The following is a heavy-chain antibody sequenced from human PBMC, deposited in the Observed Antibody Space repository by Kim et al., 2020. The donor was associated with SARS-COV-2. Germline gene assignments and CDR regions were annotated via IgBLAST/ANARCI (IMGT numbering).Heavy chain of an antibody. J-gene: IGHJ6*01. V-gene: IGHV4-39*01. Sequence: SETLSLTCTVSGGSISSSSYYWGWIRQPPGKGLEWIGCIYYSGSTYYNPSLKIRVTISLDTSQYEFSLKLISVTAADTALYYCVRHSWGAPPVTGMAAW. CDR2: IYYSGST. D-gene: IGHD2-21*02. CDR1: GGSISSSSYY. CDR3: VRHSWGAPPVTGMAA.